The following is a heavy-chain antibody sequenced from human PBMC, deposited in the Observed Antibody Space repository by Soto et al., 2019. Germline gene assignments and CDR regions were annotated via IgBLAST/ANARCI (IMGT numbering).Heavy chain of an antibody. CDR1: GGSISSYY. CDR2: IYYSGST. V-gene: IGHV4-59*08. Sequence: LSLTCTVSGGSISSYYWSWIRQPPGKGLEWIGYIYYSGSTNYNPSLKSRVTISVDTSKNQFSLKLSSVTAADTAVYYCARHGDIVVVPAASNWFDPWGQGTLVTVSS. D-gene: IGHD2-2*01. J-gene: IGHJ5*02. CDR3: ARHGDIVVVPAASNWFDP.